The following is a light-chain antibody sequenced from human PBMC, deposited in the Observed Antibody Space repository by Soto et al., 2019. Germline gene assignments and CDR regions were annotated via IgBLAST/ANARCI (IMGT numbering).Light chain of an antibody. CDR2: EVN. CDR3: LSYTSANTRV. CDR1: NSDVGIYDF. Sequence: QSALTQPASVSGTPGQSITISCTGSNSDVGIYDFVSWYQHHPGRAPKLIVSEVNNRPSGVSNRFSGSKSGNTASLTISGLQPEDEADYYCLSYTSANTRVFGGGTKVTVL. V-gene: IGLV2-14*01. J-gene: IGLJ3*02.